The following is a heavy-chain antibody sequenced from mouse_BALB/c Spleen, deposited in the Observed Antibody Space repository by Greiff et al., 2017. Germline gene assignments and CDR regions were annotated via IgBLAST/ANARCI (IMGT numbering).Heavy chain of an antibody. D-gene: IGHD3-2*01. CDR1: GFTFSSYT. J-gene: IGHJ3*01. CDR3: ARYDSSGAWFAY. CDR2: ISSGGGNT. Sequence: DVMLVESGGGLVKPGGSLKLSCAASGFTFSSYTMSWVRQTPEKRLEWVATISSGGGNTYYPDSVKGRFTISRDNAKNNLYLQMSSLRSEDTALYYCARYDSSGAWFAYWGQGTLVTVSA. V-gene: IGHV5-9*03.